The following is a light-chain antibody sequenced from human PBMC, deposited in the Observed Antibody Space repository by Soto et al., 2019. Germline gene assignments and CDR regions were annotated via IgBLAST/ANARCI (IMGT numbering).Light chain of an antibody. Sequence: DIQMTQSPSSLSASVGDRVTITCRASQGIRNDLSWYQQKPGKAPKRVIYTASRLQSGVPSRFSGSGSGTEFTLTISSLQPEDFATYYCLQHNSYPLTFGQGTKLEIK. V-gene: IGKV1-17*01. CDR3: LQHNSYPLT. CDR2: TAS. J-gene: IGKJ2*01. CDR1: QGIRND.